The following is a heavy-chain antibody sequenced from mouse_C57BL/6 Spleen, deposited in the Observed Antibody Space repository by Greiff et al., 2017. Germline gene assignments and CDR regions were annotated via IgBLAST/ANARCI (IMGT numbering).Heavy chain of an antibody. V-gene: IGHV1-74*01. CDR3: AMNYGSPLYFGV. D-gene: IGHD1-1*01. CDR2: IHPSDSDT. J-gene: IGHJ1*03. CDR1: GYTFTSYW. Sequence: QVQLKQSGAELVKPGASVKVSCKASGYTFTSYWMHWVKQRPGQGLEWIGRIHPSDSDTNYKQKFKGKATLTGDKSSSTAYMQLSSLTSDDSAVYYCAMNYGSPLYFGVWGTGTTVTVSS.